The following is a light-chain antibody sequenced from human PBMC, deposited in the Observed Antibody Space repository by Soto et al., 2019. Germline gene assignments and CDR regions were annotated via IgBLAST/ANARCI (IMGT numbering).Light chain of an antibody. Sequence: EIVLTQSPGTLSLSPGERATLSCRASQSVYSSYLAWYQQKPGQAPRLLIYGASSRATGIPDRFSGSGSGTDFTLTISRLEPVDFSVYYCQQYGNPRGPVGQGSKVDI. V-gene: IGKV3-20*01. J-gene: IGKJ1*01. CDR2: GAS. CDR3: QQYGNPRGP. CDR1: QSVYSSY.